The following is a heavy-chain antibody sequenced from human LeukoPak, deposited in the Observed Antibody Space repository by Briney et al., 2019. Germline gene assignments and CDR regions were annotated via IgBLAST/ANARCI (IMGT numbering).Heavy chain of an antibody. CDR3: ARDQDCGGDCYSTFDY. CDR1: GYTFTGYY. CDR2: INPNSGGT. V-gene: IGHV1-2*02. Sequence: SVKVSYKASGYTFTGYYMHWVRQAPGQGLEWMEWINPNSGGTNYAQKFQGRVTITRDTSISTAYMELSRLRSDDTAVYYCARDQDCGGDCYSTFDYWGQGTLVTVSS. D-gene: IGHD2-21*01. J-gene: IGHJ4*02.